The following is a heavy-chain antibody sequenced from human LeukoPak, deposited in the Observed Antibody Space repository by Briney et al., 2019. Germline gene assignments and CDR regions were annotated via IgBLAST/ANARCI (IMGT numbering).Heavy chain of an antibody. D-gene: IGHD6-13*01. CDR1: GGSISSSSYY. V-gene: IGHV4-39*07. CDR3: AREEYSSDWYGHDS. J-gene: IGHJ4*02. Sequence: SETLSHTCTVSGGSISSSSYYWGWIRQPPGKGLEWIGSIYYSGSTYYNPSIKSRVALSVDTSKNHFSLRLTSVTAADTAFYYCAREEYSSDWYGHDSWGQGTLVTVSS. CDR2: IYYSGST.